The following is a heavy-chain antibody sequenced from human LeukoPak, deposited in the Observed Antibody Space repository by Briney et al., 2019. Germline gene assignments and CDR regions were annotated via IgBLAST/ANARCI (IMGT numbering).Heavy chain of an antibody. V-gene: IGHV4-59*01. CDR2: VYYTGNS. Sequence: SETLSLTCTVSGGSINGYSWTWIRQPPGKGLEWIGYVYYTGNSYYNPSLKSPVTISVDTSKNQFSLKLSSVTAADTAVYFCARGGGYYGSSVLYFNYWGQGTLVTVSS. CDR3: ARGGGYYGSSVLYFNY. CDR1: GGSINGYS. D-gene: IGHD3-22*01. J-gene: IGHJ4*02.